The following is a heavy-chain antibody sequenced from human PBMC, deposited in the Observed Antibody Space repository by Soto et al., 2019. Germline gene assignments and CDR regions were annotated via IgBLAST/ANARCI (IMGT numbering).Heavy chain of an antibody. Sequence: QVQLQESGPGLVKPSETLSLTCSFSGGSMSRYYWSWIRQPPGKGLEWIGNINETGSTNYNASLKNRVTISLDTSKSAFTLHLTSVTAADTAVYYCARDVRPTGLAYFDLWGRGPLVTVSS. CDR2: INETGST. CDR1: GGSMSRYY. CDR3: ARDVRPTGLAYFDL. J-gene: IGHJ2*01. D-gene: IGHD1-1*01. V-gene: IGHV4-59*12.